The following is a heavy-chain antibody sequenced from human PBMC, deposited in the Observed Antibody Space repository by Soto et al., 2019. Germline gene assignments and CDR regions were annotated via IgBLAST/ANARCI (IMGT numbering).Heavy chain of an antibody. CDR3: TIFGVADDAFDI. J-gene: IGHJ3*02. Sequence: GESLKISCKGSGYSFTSYWISWVRQMPGKGLEWMGRIDPSDSYTNYSPSFQGHVTISADKSISTAYLQWSSLKASDTAMYYCTIFGVADDAFDIWGQGTMVTVSS. CDR1: GYSFTSYW. D-gene: IGHD3-3*01. V-gene: IGHV5-10-1*01. CDR2: IDPSDSYT.